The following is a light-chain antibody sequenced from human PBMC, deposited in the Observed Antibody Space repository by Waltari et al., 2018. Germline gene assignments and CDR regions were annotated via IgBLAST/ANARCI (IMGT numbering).Light chain of an antibody. CDR1: QSVSSSY. Sequence: LFTQSPGTLSLSPGEPATISCRASQSVSSSYLAWYQQKPGQAPRLLIYGASSRATGIPDRFSGSGSGTDFTLTISRLEPEDFAVYYCQQYGSSPPITFGPGTKVDIK. CDR2: GAS. CDR3: QQYGSSPPIT. V-gene: IGKV3-20*01. J-gene: IGKJ3*01.